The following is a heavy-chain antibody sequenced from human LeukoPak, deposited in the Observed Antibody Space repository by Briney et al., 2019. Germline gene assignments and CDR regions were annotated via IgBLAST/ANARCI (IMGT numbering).Heavy chain of an antibody. CDR1: GFTFSSYW. D-gene: IGHD1-26*01. J-gene: IGHJ6*02. V-gene: IGHV3-7*01. CDR3: ARKLKWELPYYYYYGMDV. Sequence: GGALRLSCAASGFTFSSYWMSWVRQAPGKGLGWVANIKQDGSEKYYVDSVKGRFTISRDNAKNSLYLQMNSLRAEDTAVYYCARKLKWELPYYYYYGMDVRGQGTTVTVSS. CDR2: IKQDGSEK.